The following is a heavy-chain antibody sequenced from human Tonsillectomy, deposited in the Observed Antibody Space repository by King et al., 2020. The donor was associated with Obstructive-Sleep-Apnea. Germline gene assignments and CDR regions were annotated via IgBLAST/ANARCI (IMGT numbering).Heavy chain of an antibody. CDR2: IKQDGMEK. CDR1: GFTFSSYW. Sequence: VQLVESGGGLVQPGGSLRLSCAASGFTFSSYWMSWVRQAPGKGLEWVANIKQDGMEKYYVDSVKGRFTISRDNAKNSLYLQMNSLRAGDKAVYYCARGKKGSGWSVDYWGQGTLVTVSS. CDR3: ARGKKGSGWSVDY. D-gene: IGHD6-19*01. V-gene: IGHV3-7*03. J-gene: IGHJ4*02.